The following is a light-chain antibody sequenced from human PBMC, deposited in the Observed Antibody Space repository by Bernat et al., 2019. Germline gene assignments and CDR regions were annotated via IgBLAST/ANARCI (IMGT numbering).Light chain of an antibody. CDR1: SSDVGGYNY. CDR3: SSYTSSSTYV. J-gene: IGLJ1*01. V-gene: IGLV2-14*01. CDR2: NVN. Sequence: QSALTQPASVSGSPGQSITISCTGTSSDVGGYNYVSWYQQHPGKVPKLMIYNVNNRPSGISNRFSGSKSGNTASLTFSGLQAEDESDFYCSSYTSSSTYVFGTGTKVTVL.